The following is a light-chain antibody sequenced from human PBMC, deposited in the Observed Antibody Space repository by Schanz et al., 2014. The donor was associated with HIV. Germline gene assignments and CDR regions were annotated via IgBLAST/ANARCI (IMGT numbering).Light chain of an antibody. CDR2: DVS. Sequence: QSALTQPASVSGSPGQSVTISCTGTNSDVGGYEYVSWYQQHPGKAPKLIIYDVSYRPSGVSNRFSGSKSGDTASLTVSGLQAEDEADYYCSSYAGSNNLVFGGGTKLTVL. CDR1: NSDVGGYEY. CDR3: SSYAGSNNLV. J-gene: IGLJ2*01. V-gene: IGLV2-14*03.